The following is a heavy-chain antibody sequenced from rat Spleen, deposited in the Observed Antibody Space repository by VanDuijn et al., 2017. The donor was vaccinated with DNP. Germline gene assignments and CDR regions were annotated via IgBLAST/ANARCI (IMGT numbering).Heavy chain of an antibody. CDR1: GYSITSNY. V-gene: IGHV3-1*01. D-gene: IGHD1-1*01. Sequence: EVQLQESGPGLVKPSQSLSLTCSVTGYSITSNYWGWIRKFPGNQMEWMGYISYSGSTNSNPSLKSRISITRDTSKNQFFLQLNSVTTEDTATYYCARYFYTFDYWGQGVMVTVSS. CDR2: ISYSGST. J-gene: IGHJ2*01. CDR3: ARYFYTFDY.